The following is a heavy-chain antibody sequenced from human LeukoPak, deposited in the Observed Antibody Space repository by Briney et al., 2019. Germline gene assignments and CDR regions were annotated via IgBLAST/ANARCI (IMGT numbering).Heavy chain of an antibody. CDR3: IRDFRSADL. Sequence: GGSLRLSCAASGFTFSSYAMSWVRQPPGKGLVWVSRIYVDGRTTNYADSVKGRFTISRDNAKNTVYLEMNSLSVEDTATYYCIRDFRSADLWGQGTLVTVTS. CDR2: IYVDGRTT. CDR1: GFTFSSYA. V-gene: IGHV3-74*01. J-gene: IGHJ5*02.